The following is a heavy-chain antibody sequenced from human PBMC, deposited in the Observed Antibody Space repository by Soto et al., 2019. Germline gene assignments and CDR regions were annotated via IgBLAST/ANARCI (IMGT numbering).Heavy chain of an antibody. D-gene: IGHD4-4*01. Sequence: GGSLRLSCAASGFTFSTYVMAWVRQAPGRGLEWVSGISVSGSNGFYTDSVKGRFIISRDNSKNTLYLQMNSLRVDDTALYFCAKGDSDYYFDSLGQGTLVTVSS. V-gene: IGHV3-23*01. CDR1: GFTFSTYV. CDR2: ISVSGSNG. CDR3: AKGDSDYYFDS. J-gene: IGHJ4*02.